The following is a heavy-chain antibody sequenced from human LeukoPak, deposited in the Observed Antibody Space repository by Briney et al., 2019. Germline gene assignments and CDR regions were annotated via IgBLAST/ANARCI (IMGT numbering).Heavy chain of an antibody. Sequence: GRSLRLSCAASGFTFSSYGMHWVRQAPGKGLEWVAVISYDGSNKFYADSVKGRFTISRDNSKNTLSLQMNSLRAEDTAVYYCAQDPLPSPGLYYFESWGQGTLVTVSS. J-gene: IGHJ4*02. V-gene: IGHV3-30*18. CDR2: ISYDGSNK. D-gene: IGHD2-2*01. CDR1: GFTFSSYG. CDR3: AQDPLPSPGLYYFES.